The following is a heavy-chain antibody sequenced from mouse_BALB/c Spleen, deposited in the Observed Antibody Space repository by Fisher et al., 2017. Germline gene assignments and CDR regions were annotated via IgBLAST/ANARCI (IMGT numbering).Heavy chain of an antibody. D-gene: IGHD1-2*01. J-gene: IGHJ1*01. V-gene: IGHV1-12*01. Sequence: KFKGKATLTADKSSSTAYMQISSLTSEDSAVYFCARGVRLLWYFDVWGAGTTVTVSS. CDR3: ARGVRLLWYFDV.